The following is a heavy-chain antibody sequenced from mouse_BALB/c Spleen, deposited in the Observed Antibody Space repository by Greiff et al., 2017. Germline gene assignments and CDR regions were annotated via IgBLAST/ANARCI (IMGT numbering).Heavy chain of an antibody. CDR2: IYPGDGDT. V-gene: IGHV1-87*01. CDR1: GYTFTSYW. D-gene: IGHD2-1*01. J-gene: IGHJ3*01. Sequence: QVQLQQSGAELARPGASVKLSCKASGYTFTSYWMQWVKQRPGQGLEWIGAIYPGDGDTRYTQKFKGKATLTADKYSSTAYMQLSSLASEDSAVYYCARGGNFPFAYWGQGTLVTVSA. CDR3: ARGGNFPFAY.